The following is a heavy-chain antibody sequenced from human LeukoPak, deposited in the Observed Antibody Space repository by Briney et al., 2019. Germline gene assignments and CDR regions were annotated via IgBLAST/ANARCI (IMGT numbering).Heavy chain of an antibody. V-gene: IGHV4-4*02. CDR3: SREREAISPFDY. Sequence: SETRTPTFSVLDTSIPTTNWGSWVRQPPGPGLEWIGEIHLSGRTNYNPSLNSRVTLALDTSINHPSLSLTSVTAADTAVYYCSREREAISPFDYWGQGTLVTVPS. J-gene: IGHJ4*02. CDR1: DTSIPTTNW. CDR2: IHLSGRT. D-gene: IGHD5-18*01.